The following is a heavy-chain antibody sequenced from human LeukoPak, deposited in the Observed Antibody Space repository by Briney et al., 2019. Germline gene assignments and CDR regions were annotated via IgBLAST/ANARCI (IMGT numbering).Heavy chain of an antibody. D-gene: IGHD6-13*01. CDR2: INWNGGST. Sequence: PGGSLRLSCAASRFTFDDYGMSWVRQAPGKGLEWVSGINWNGGSTGYADSVKGRFTISRDNAKNSLYLQMNSLRAEDTALYYCARGTLKAAATDFDYWGQGTLVTVSS. CDR1: RFTFDDYG. J-gene: IGHJ4*02. CDR3: ARGTLKAAATDFDY. V-gene: IGHV3-20*04.